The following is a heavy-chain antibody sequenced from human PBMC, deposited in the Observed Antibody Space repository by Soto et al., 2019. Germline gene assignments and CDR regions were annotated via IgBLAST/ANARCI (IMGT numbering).Heavy chain of an antibody. CDR2: ISSDGTTT. J-gene: IGHJ4*02. CDR3: AREYYGVLTGYYNDY. V-gene: IGHV3-74*01. CDR1: GFSFRSYW. D-gene: IGHD3-9*01. Sequence: EVQLVESGGGLVQSGGSLGLSCVASGFSFRSYWMHWVRQAPGKGLVWGARISSDGTTTTYADSANGRFTVPRDNAANTLYLQMSSLRAEDTAVYYCAREYYGVLTGYYNDYWGQGTLVTVSS.